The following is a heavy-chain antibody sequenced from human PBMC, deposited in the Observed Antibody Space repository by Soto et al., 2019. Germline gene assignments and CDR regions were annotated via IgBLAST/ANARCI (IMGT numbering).Heavy chain of an antibody. J-gene: IGHJ4*02. V-gene: IGHV3-11*01. D-gene: IGHD2-2*01. CDR3: ATGLKDASNRPSFDS. Sequence: GGSLRLSCIGSGFNLSDYYLNWIWHTPGKGLEWVSSILTLESHKYYAASVLGRFSISRDNARRSVFLQMNNLRVEDTAIYFCATGLKDASNRPSFDSWGPGTAVTVSS. CDR2: ILTLESHK. CDR1: GFNLSDYY.